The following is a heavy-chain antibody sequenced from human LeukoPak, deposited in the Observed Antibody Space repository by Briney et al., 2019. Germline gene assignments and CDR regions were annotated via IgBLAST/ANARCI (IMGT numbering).Heavy chain of an antibody. CDR3: AREIPRGYWYFDL. D-gene: IGHD2-21*01. CDR2: IYYSGST. V-gene: IGHV4-59*01. CDR1: GGSISSYY. Sequence: PSGTLSLTCTVSGGSISSYYWSWIRQPPGKGLEWIGYIYYSGSTNYNPSLKSRVTISVDTSKNQFSLKLSSVTAADTAVYYCAREIPRGYWYFDLWGRGTLVTVSS. J-gene: IGHJ2*01.